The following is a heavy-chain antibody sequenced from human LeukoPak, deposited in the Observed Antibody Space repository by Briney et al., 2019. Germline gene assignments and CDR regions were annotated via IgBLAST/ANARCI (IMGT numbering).Heavy chain of an antibody. D-gene: IGHD3-10*01. J-gene: IGHJ4*02. V-gene: IGHV5-51*01. Sequence: GESLKISCKGSGYSFTSYWIGWVRQMPGKGLEWMGIIYPGDSDTRYSPSFQGQVTISADKSISTAYLQWSSLKASDTAMYYCASVYYGSGSYYNPFDYWGQGTLVTVSS. CDR3: ASVYYGSGSYYNPFDY. CDR2: IYPGDSDT. CDR1: GYSFTSYW.